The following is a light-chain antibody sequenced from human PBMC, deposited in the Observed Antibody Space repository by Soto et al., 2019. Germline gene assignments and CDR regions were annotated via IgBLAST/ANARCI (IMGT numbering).Light chain of an antibody. Sequence: QSALTQPASVYGSPGQSITISCTGTSSDVGGYNYVSWYQQHPGKAPKLMIYDVSKRPSGVSNRFSGSKSGNTASLTISGLQAEDEADYYCCSYTSSSTVFGGGTKLTV. CDR1: SSDVGGYNY. CDR2: DVS. V-gene: IGLV2-14*01. J-gene: IGLJ2*01. CDR3: CSYTSSSTV.